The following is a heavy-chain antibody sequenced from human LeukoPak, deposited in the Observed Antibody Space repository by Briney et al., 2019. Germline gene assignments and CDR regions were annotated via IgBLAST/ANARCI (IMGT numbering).Heavy chain of an antibody. CDR1: GFTVSSNY. CDR2: IYSGGST. Sequence: GGSLRLSCAASGFTVSSNYMSWVRQAPGKGLEWDSVIYSGGSTYYADSVKGRFTISRDNSKNTLYLQMNSLRAEDTAVYYCARALGCDDFWSGCYFDYWGQGTLVTVSS. V-gene: IGHV3-66*02. J-gene: IGHJ4*02. CDR3: ARALGCDDFWSGCYFDY. D-gene: IGHD3-3*01.